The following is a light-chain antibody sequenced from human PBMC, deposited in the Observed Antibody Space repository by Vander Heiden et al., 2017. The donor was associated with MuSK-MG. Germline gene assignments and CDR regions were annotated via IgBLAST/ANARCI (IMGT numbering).Light chain of an antibody. V-gene: IGKV1-5*01. CDR1: QSVGRR. CDR2: DAS. Sequence: IQMTQYPSTLSASVGDRVTITCRASQSVGRRLAWYQQTPGKAPKLLIYDASTLQSGVPSRFSGSDSGTEFTLTITSLQPADFGTYFCLQYNTYSFGQGTKVEVK. J-gene: IGKJ1*01. CDR3: LQYNTYS.